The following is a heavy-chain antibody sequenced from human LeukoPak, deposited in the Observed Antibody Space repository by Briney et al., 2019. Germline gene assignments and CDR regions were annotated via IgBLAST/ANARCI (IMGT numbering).Heavy chain of an antibody. D-gene: IGHD3-3*01. CDR1: AFTFSLYA. CDR3: ARDTYEPGLIDF. Sequence: GGSLRLSWPASAFTFSLYAMNWVRQAPGKGLEWISYINSGSSDIHYTQSVRGRFIISRDNAKNTLYLQMNSLRAEDTAVYFCARDTYEPGLIDFWGQGTLVSVSS. V-gene: IGHV3-21*05. CDR2: INSGSSDI. J-gene: IGHJ4*02.